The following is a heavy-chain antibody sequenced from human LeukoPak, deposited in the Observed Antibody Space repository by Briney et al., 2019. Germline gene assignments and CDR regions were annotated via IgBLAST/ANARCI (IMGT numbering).Heavy chain of an antibody. Sequence: GGSLGLSCAASGFTFSSYAMSWVRQAPGKGLEWVSAISGSGGSTYYADSVKGRFTISRDNSKNTLYLQMNSLRAEDTAVYYCAKDPNYDSSGTSFDYWGQGTLVTVSS. V-gene: IGHV3-23*01. J-gene: IGHJ4*02. CDR3: AKDPNYDSSGTSFDY. CDR2: ISGSGGST. CDR1: GFTFSSYA. D-gene: IGHD3-22*01.